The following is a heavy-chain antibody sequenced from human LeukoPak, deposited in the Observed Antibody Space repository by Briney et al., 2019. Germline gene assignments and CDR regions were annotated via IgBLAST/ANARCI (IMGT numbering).Heavy chain of an antibody. D-gene: IGHD6-6*01. CDR1: GGTFSSYA. J-gene: IGHJ4*02. Sequence: ASVKVSCKASGGTFSSYAISWVRQAPGQGLEWMGGFDPEDGEPIYAQNFQSRITMTEDTSADTAYMELSSLRSEDTAVYYCTRGRARPGLLKGSYYFNYWGQGTLVTVSS. CDR2: FDPEDGEP. V-gene: IGHV1-24*01. CDR3: TRGRARPGLLKGSYYFNY.